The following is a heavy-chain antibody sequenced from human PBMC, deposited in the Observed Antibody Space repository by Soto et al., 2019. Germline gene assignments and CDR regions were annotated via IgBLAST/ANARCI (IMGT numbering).Heavy chain of an antibody. J-gene: IGHJ4*02. Sequence: SETLSLTCTVSGGSISSGGYYWSWIRQHPGKGLEWIGYIYYNGSTYYNPSLRSRVTISVDTSKNQFSLKLSSVTAADTAVYYCARMEVMWAARRSFDYWGQETLVTVS. D-gene: IGHD6-6*01. CDR2: IYYNGST. V-gene: IGHV4-31*03. CDR1: GGSISSGGYY. CDR3: ARMEVMWAARRSFDY.